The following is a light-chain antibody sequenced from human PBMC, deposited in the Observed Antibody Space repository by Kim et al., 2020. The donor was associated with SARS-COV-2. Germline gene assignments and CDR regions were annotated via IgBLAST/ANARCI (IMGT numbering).Light chain of an antibody. J-gene: IGLJ2*01. CDR1: ALPKQY. CDR3: QSADSSGNYVV. V-gene: IGLV3-25*03. CDR2: KDS. Sequence: PGQTARITCSGDALPKQYAYWYQQKPGQAPVLVIYKDSERPSGIPERFSGSSSGTTVTLTISGVQAEDEADYYCQSADSSGNYVVFGGGTQLTVL.